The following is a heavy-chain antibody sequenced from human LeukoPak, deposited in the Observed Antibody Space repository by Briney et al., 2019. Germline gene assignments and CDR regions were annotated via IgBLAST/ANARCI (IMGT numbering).Heavy chain of an antibody. V-gene: IGHV1-24*01. CDR1: GYTLTKLS. Sequence: ASVKVSCKVSGYTLTKLSMHWVRQAPGKGLEWMGTFDPEDGERLYAQKFQGRLTMTEDTSTDTAYMELSRLRCEDTAVYYCATVYSYDSSAYYRLDYWVQGSLVTVSS. J-gene: IGHJ4*02. CDR2: FDPEDGER. CDR3: ATVYSYDSSAYYRLDY. D-gene: IGHD3-22*01.